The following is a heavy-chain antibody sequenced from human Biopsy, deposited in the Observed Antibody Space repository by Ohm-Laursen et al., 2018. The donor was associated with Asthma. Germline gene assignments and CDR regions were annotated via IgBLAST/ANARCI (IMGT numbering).Heavy chain of an antibody. D-gene: IGHD6-19*01. CDR2: ISYDGSSI. V-gene: IGHV3-30-3*01. CDR3: AREGVAGTHIED. CDR1: RFTYE. Sequence: SLRLSCTATRFTYEMHWVRQAPGKGLEWVAVISYDGSSIYYADSVKGRFTISRDNSKNTLPLQMNSLTAEDTAVYYCAREGVAGTHIEDWGQGTLVTVSS. J-gene: IGHJ4*02.